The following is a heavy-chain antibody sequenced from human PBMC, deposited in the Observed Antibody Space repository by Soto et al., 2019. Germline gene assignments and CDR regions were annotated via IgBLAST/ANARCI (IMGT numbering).Heavy chain of an antibody. V-gene: IGHV4-39*01. CDR1: GGSISSSNDY. D-gene: IGHD3-22*01. CDR3: ARRSGYNFYYNYYGMDI. J-gene: IGHJ6*02. CDR2: IYYSGST. Sequence: SETLSLTCTVSGGSISSSNDYWGWIRQPPGKGLEWIGTIYYSGSTYYNPSLKSRVTISVDTSKNQFSLKLTSVTAADTAVYYCARRSGYNFYYNYYGMDIWGQGTTVTVSS.